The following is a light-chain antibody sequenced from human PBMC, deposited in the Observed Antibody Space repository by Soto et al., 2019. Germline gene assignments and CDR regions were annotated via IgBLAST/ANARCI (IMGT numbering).Light chain of an antibody. CDR3: QQYYDFRP. Sequence: IQMTQSPSTLSGSVGDRVTITCRASQGVSTWLAWYQHKPGQAPKLLIYEASKLQSGVPSRFSASGSVRDFTLTITSLQPEDSATYYCQQYYDFRPFGQGTKV. CDR2: EAS. J-gene: IGKJ1*01. CDR1: QGVSTW. V-gene: IGKV1-5*03.